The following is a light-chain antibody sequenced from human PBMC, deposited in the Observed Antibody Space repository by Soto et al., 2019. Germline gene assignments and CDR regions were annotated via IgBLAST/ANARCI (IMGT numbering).Light chain of an antibody. CDR2: EVN. J-gene: IGLJ1*01. CDR3: SSYTGSNPLNV. Sequence: QSALTQPPSASGSPGQSITISCTGTSSDVGYYNYVSWYQQHPGKAPKLMIYEVNKRPSGVPDRFSGSKSGNTASLTVSGLQAEDEADYYCSSYTGSNPLNVFGTGTKLTVL. CDR1: SSDVGYYNY. V-gene: IGLV2-8*01.